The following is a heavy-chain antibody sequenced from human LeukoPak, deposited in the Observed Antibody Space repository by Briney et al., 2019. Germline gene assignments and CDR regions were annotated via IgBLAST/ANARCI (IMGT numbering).Heavy chain of an antibody. CDR2: VNHSGNT. CDR1: GGSFSGYY. J-gene: IGHJ4*02. D-gene: IGHD4-17*01. CDR3: ASLTVTTSGGY. V-gene: IGHV4-34*01. Sequence: SETLSLTCAVYGGSFSGYYWSWIRQPPGKGLEWIGEVNHSGNTNYNPSLKSRVTISVDTSKNRFSLNLISVTAADTAVYCCASLTVTTSGGYWGQGTLVTVSS.